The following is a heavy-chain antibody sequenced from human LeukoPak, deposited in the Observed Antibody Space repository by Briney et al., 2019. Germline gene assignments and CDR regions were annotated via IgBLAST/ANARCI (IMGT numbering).Heavy chain of an antibody. Sequence: PGGSLRLSCAASGFTFSSYGMHWVRQAPGKGLEWVAVIWYDGSNKYYADSVKGRFTISRDNAKNFLYLQMNSLRAEDTALYHCARAPIQLWLRGAFDIWGQGTMVTVSS. CDR2: IWYDGSNK. J-gene: IGHJ3*02. CDR1: GFTFSSYG. CDR3: ARAPIQLWLRGAFDI. D-gene: IGHD5-18*01. V-gene: IGHV3-33*01.